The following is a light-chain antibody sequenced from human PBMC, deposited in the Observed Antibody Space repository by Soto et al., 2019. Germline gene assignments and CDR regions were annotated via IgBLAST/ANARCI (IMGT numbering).Light chain of an antibody. V-gene: IGLV1-47*01. Sequence: QSVLTQPPSASGTPGQRVTISCSGSSSNIGSNYVYWYQQLPGTAPKLLIYRNNQRPSGVPDRFSGSKSGTSASLDISGLRSGEEADYYCAAWDDNLSGPYVVGTGTKVTVL. CDR1: SSNIGSNY. J-gene: IGLJ1*01. CDR3: AAWDDNLSGPYV. CDR2: RNN.